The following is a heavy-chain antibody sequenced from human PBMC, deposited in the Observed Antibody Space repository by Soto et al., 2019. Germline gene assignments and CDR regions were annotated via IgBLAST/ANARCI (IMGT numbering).Heavy chain of an antibody. Sequence: QVQLVQSGAEVKKPGASVKVSCKASGYTFTSYDINWVRQATGQGLEWMGWMNPNSGNTGYAQKFQGRVTMTRTTSISTAYVELSSRRSEDRAVYYWARGGGIDMIAFGGVIVIRREFDYWGQGTLVTVSS. CDR2: MNPNSGNT. D-gene: IGHD3-16*02. J-gene: IGHJ4*02. V-gene: IGHV1-8*01. CDR3: ARGGGIDMIAFGGVIVIRREFDY. CDR1: GYTFTSYD.